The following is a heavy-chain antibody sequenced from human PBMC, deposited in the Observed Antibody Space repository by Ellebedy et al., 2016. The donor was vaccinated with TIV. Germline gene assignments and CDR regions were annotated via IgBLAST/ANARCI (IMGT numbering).Heavy chain of an antibody. CDR2: VSPTGART. CDR3: AKGRGEGSDSNAPRYYFDY. J-gene: IGHJ4*02. Sequence: PGGSLRLSCAASGFTFSTYAMSRVRQAPGKGLEWVSIVSPTGARTYHADSVEGRFTISRDNSKKTLELQMNSLGAEDTAIYYCAKGRGEGSDSNAPRYYFDYWGLGTLVTVSS. V-gene: IGHV3-23*01. D-gene: IGHD3-22*01. CDR1: GFTFSTYA.